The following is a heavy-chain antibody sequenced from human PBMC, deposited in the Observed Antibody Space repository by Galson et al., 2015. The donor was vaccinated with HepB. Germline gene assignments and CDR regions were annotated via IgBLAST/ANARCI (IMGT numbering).Heavy chain of an antibody. CDR3: AHRPRYSNHLDH. J-gene: IGHJ4*02. D-gene: IGHD4-11*01. Sequence: PALVKPTQTLTLTCTFSGFSLSTSGVGVGWIRQPPGKALEWLALIYWDDDKRYSPSLKSGLTITKDTSKNQVVLTLTNMDPVDTATYYCAHRPRYSNHLDHWGQGTLVTVSS. V-gene: IGHV2-5*02. CDR2: IYWDDDK. CDR1: GFSLSTSGVG.